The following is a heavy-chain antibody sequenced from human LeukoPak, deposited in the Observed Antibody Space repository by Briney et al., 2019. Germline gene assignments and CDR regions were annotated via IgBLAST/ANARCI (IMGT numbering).Heavy chain of an antibody. CDR2: IYSGGST. CDR3: ARDPTYSSSPSGYFDY. Sequence: GGSLRLSCAASGFTVSFNYMSWVRQAPGKGLEWVSVIYSGGSTYYADSVKGRFTISRDNSKNTLYSQMNSLRVEDTAVYYCARDPTYSSSPSGYFDYWGQGALVTVSS. V-gene: IGHV3-53*01. D-gene: IGHD6-13*01. J-gene: IGHJ4*02. CDR1: GFTVSFNY.